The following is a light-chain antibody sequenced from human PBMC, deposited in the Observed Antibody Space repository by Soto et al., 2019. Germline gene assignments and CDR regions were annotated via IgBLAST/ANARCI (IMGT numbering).Light chain of an antibody. CDR3: QHYNSYSS. CDR1: QTISSW. Sequence: DLQMTQSPSTLSGSLGDSVTITCRASQTISSWLAWYQQKPGKAPKLLIYKASTLKSGVQSSFSGSGSGTEFTLTIRSLQPDDFATYYCQHYNSYSSFGQGTKVDIK. J-gene: IGKJ1*01. V-gene: IGKV1-5*03. CDR2: KAS.